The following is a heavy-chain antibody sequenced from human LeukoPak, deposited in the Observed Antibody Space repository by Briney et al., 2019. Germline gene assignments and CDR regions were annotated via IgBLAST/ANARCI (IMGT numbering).Heavy chain of an antibody. CDR1: GDSISSYY. J-gene: IGHJ6*03. Sequence: SETLSLTCTVSGDSISSYYWTRIRQPPGRGLEWIGYIYYSGDTTYNPSLKSRVIISVDTSKSQFSLNLISVTAADTAVYYCARVPGGYNYMDVWGKGTTVTVSS. V-gene: IGHV4-59*08. CDR3: ARVPGGYNYMDV. CDR2: IYYSGDT.